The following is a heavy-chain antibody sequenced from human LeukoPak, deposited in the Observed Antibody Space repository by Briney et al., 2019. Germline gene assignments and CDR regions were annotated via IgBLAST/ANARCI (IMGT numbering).Heavy chain of an antibody. CDR3: ARTPTGSPNWFDS. Sequence: SETLSLTCSVSGASVTTYPYYWTWIRQPPGKGLEWIGSVTYTGNTFYNPSLQSRVTIPIDASKNQFSLNLSSVTAADTAIYFCARTPTGSPNWFDSWGRGTPVTVSS. J-gene: IGHJ5*01. CDR2: VTYTGNT. D-gene: IGHD3-9*01. CDR1: GASVTTYPYY. V-gene: IGHV4-39*07.